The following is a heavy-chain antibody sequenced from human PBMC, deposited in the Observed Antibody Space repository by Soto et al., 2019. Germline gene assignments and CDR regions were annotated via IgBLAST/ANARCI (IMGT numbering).Heavy chain of an antibody. CDR3: AGVARRDGYNYIDY. Sequence: RGSLRLSCAASGFTFSSYSMNWFRQAPGKGLEWVSYISSSSSTIYYADSVKGRFTISRDNAKNSLYLQMNSLRDEDTGVYYCAGVARRDGYNYIDYWGQGTLATGSS. CDR2: ISSSSSTI. J-gene: IGHJ4*02. D-gene: IGHD5-12*01. CDR1: GFTFSSYS. V-gene: IGHV3-48*02.